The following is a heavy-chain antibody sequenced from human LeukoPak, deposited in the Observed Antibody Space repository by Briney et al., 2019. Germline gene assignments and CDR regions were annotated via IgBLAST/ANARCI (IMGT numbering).Heavy chain of an antibody. CDR2: ISSNGGTT. CDR3: VKGVVVTAYLFRH. CDR1: GFTFSPYA. J-gene: IGHJ1*01. D-gene: IGHD2-21*02. V-gene: IGHV3-64D*06. Sequence: GGSLRLSCSVSGFTFSPYAVHWVRQAPGKGLEYVSAISSNGGTTYYADSVKSRFTISRDNSKNTLYLQMSSLRTEDTAVYYCVKGVVVTAYLFRHWGQGALVTVSS.